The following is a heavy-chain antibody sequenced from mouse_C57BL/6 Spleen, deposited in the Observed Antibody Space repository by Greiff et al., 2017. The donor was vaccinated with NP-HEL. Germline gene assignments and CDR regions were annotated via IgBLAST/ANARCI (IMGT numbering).Heavy chain of an antibody. CDR3: ARSLITTVVEFDY. J-gene: IGHJ2*01. CDR2: INPSNGGT. Sequence: VQLQQPGTELVKPGASVKLSCKASGYTFTSYWMHWVKQRPGQGLEWIGNINPSNGGTNYNEKFKSKATLTVDKSSSTAYMQLSSLTSEDSAVYYCARSLITTVVEFDYWGQGTTLTVSS. V-gene: IGHV1-53*01. D-gene: IGHD1-1*01. CDR1: GYTFTSYW.